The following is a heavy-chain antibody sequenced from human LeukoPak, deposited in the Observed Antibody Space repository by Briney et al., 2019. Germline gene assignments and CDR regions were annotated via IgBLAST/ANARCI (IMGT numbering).Heavy chain of an antibody. CDR2: ISNSGTTI. Sequence: GGSLRLSRAASGFTFSDYYMNWIRQAPGKGLEWVSYISNSGTTIYYADSVKGRFTISRDNAKNSLYLQMNSLRAEDTAVYYCARGHSSSPRWGQGTLVTVSS. CDR1: GFTFSDYY. CDR3: ARGHSSSPR. V-gene: IGHV3-11*04. D-gene: IGHD6-6*01. J-gene: IGHJ4*02.